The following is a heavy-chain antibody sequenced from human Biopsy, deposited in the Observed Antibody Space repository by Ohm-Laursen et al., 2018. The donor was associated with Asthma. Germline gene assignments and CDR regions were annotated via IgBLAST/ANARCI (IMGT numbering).Heavy chain of an antibody. CDR1: GYTFNSAG. J-gene: IGHJ6*02. CDR3: ARAVDYSHYYGIDV. V-gene: IGHV1-18*01. CDR2: VSVYNGNT. Sequence: ASVKVSCKTSGYTFNSAGITWVRQAPGQGLEWMGWVSVYNGNTKVAQKLQDRVTMITDTSTSAAYMELRSLRSDDTAVYFCARAVDYSHYYGIDVWGQGTTVTVS. D-gene: IGHD3-10*01.